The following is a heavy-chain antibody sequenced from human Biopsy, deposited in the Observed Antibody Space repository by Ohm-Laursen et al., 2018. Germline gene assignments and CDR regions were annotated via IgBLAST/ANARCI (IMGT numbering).Heavy chain of an antibody. J-gene: IGHJ6*02. CDR1: GGSFNGYF. CDR3: TRATNSTGWPYYYFYGMDI. V-gene: IGHV4-34*01. D-gene: IGHD2/OR15-2a*01. Sequence: SDTLSLTCAVYGGSFNGYFWSWIRQPPGKGLEWIGDITQSGSTNYSPSLKSRVTISVDTAKKQFSLRLQSVTAADTAIYYCTRATNSTGWPYYYFYGMDIWGQGTTVTVSS. CDR2: ITQSGST.